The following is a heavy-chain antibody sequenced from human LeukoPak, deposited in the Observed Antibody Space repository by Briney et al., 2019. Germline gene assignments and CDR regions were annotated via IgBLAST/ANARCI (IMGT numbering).Heavy chain of an antibody. D-gene: IGHD2-2*01. CDR2: IYPGDSDT. J-gene: IGHJ3*02. V-gene: IGHV5-51*01. CDR1: GYSFTSYW. Sequence: GESLKISCKGSGYSFTSYWIGWVRQMPGKGLEWMGIIYPGDSDTRYSPSFQGQVTISADKSISTAYLQWSSLKASDPAMYYCARHRVVYGVVPAGIAVDAFDIWGQGTMVTVSS. CDR3: ARHRVVYGVVPAGIAVDAFDI.